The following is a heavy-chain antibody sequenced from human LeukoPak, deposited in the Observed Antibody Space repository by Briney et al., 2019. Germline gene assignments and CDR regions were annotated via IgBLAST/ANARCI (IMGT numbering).Heavy chain of an antibody. CDR1: GFTFSSYG. Sequence: GGSLRLSCAASGFTFSSYGMHWVRQAPGKGLEWVAFIRYDGSNKYYADSVKGRFTISRDNSKNTLYLQMNSLRAEDTAVYYCAKGPKRQIVGATGYYFDYWGQGTLVTVSS. D-gene: IGHD1-26*01. V-gene: IGHV3-30*02. J-gene: IGHJ4*02. CDR3: AKGPKRQIVGATGYYFDY. CDR2: IRYDGSNK.